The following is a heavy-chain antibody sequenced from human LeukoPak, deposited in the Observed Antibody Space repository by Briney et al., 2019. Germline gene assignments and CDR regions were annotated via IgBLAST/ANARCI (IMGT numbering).Heavy chain of an antibody. CDR3: ARVRQQLVHQGDC. D-gene: IGHD6-13*01. J-gene: IGHJ4*02. CDR2: INSDGSST. CDR1: GFTFSSYW. V-gene: IGHV3-74*01. Sequence: GGSLRLSCATSGFTFSSYWMHWVRQGPGKGLVWVSRINSDGSSTTYADSVKGRFTISRDNAKNTLYLQMNSPRAEDTAVYYCARVRQQLVHQGDCWGQGTLVTVSS.